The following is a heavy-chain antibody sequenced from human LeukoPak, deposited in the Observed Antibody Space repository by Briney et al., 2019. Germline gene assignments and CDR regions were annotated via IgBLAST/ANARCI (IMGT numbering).Heavy chain of an antibody. D-gene: IGHD3-3*01. CDR3: ARSNDFWSGSYYMDV. Sequence: ASVKVSCKASGYTFTSYDINWVRQATGQGLEWMGWMNPNSGNTGYAQKFQGRVTVTRNTSISTAYMELSSLRSEDTAVYYCARSNDFWSGSYYMDVWGKGTTVTVSS. CDR2: MNPNSGNT. CDR1: GYTFTSYD. V-gene: IGHV1-8*01. J-gene: IGHJ6*03.